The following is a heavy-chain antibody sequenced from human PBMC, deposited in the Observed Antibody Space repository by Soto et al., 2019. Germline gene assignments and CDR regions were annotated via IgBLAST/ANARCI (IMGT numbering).Heavy chain of an antibody. CDR2: IYHSGST. Sequence: SETLSLTCAVSGGSISSSNWWSWVRQPPGKGLEWIGEIYHSGSTNYNPSLKSRVTISVDKSKNQFSLKLSSVTAADTAVYYCASSPEYDFWSGSYFDYWGQGTLVTVSS. V-gene: IGHV4-4*02. CDR3: ASSPEYDFWSGSYFDY. CDR1: GGSISSSNW. D-gene: IGHD3-3*01. J-gene: IGHJ4*02.